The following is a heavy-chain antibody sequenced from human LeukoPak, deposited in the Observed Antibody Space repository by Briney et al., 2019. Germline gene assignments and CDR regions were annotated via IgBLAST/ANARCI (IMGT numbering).Heavy chain of an antibody. CDR3: ARDPRNRGPNWFDP. D-gene: IGHD1-14*01. J-gene: IGHJ5*02. Sequence: ASVKVSCKASGGTLSSYAISWVRQAPGQGLEWMGGIIPIFGTANYAQKFQGRVTITADESTSTAYMELSSLRSEDTAVYYCARDPRNRGPNWFDPWGQGTLVTVSS. CDR1: GGTLSSYA. CDR2: IIPIFGTA. V-gene: IGHV1-69*01.